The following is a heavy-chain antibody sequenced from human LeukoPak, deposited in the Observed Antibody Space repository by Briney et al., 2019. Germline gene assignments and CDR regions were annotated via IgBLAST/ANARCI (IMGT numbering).Heavy chain of an antibody. V-gene: IGHV3-30*18. Sequence: GGSLRLSCAASGFTFSSYGMHWVRQAPGKGLGWVAVISYDGSNKFYADSVKGRFTLSRDNSKNTLYLQMNSLRAEDTAVYYCAKAPGTTGTTYFDYWGQGTLVTVSS. CDR2: ISYDGSNK. J-gene: IGHJ4*02. CDR3: AKAPGTTGTTYFDY. CDR1: GFTFSSYG. D-gene: IGHD1-1*01.